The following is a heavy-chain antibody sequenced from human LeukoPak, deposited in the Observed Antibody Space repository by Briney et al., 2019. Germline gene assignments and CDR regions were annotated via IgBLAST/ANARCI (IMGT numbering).Heavy chain of an antibody. Sequence: GSLRLSCAASGFTFSSYGMHWVRQAPGKGLEWVADIWFDGKNEHFADTVKGRFTISRDNSKNTMYLQIKSLRAEDTAVYYCARDRHCANGVCHSPPGMDVWGQGTTVTVSS. J-gene: IGHJ6*02. CDR1: GFTFSSYG. D-gene: IGHD2-8*01. V-gene: IGHV3-33*01. CDR2: IWFDGKNE. CDR3: ARDRHCANGVCHSPPGMDV.